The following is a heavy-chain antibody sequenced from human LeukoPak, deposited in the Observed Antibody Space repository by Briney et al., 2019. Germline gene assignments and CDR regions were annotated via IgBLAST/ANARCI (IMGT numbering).Heavy chain of an antibody. CDR1: GFTFSSYA. CDR2: ISSNGGST. J-gene: IGHJ4*02. Sequence: GGSLRLSCAASGFTFSSYAMHWVRQAPGKGLEYVSVISSNGGSTYYANSVKGRFTISRDNSKNTLYLQMGSLRAEDMAVYYCARKGEALDYWGQGTLVTVSS. V-gene: IGHV3-64*01. CDR3: ARKGEALDY.